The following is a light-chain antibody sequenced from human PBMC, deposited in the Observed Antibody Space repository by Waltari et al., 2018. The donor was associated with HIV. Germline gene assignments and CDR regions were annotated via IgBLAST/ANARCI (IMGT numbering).Light chain of an antibody. J-gene: IGLJ1*01. V-gene: IGLV1-47*01. CDR2: RNN. CDR1: NSNLGRNF. Sequence: QPVLTQPLSASETPGHSLNISCSGVNSNLGRNFVFWYQQVTDMAPKLIVYRNNQRPSGVSDRFSGSRSGTSASLVISGLRAEDEAHYYCASWDDGLRGHVFGSGTTVFV. CDR3: ASWDDGLRGHV.